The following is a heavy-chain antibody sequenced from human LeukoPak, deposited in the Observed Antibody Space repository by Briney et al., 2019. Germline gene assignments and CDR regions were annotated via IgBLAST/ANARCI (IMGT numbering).Heavy chain of an antibody. CDR3: ARLSLHNYGDFLMDY. CDR2: IYTTGST. V-gene: IGHV4-61*02. D-gene: IGHD4-17*01. J-gene: IGHJ4*02. CDR1: GDSIRSGSYY. Sequence: SQTLSLTCTVSGDSIRSGSYYWSWIRQPAGKGLEWIGRIYTTGSTNYNPSLKSRVTISVDTSKNQFSLKLRSVTAADTAVYYCARLSLHNYGDFLMDYWGQGTLVTVSS.